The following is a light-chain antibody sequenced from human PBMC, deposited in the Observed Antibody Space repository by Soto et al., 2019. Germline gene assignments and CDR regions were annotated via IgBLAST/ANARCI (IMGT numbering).Light chain of an antibody. CDR1: SGHSSYA. V-gene: IGLV4-69*01. J-gene: IGLJ2*01. CDR2: LNSDGSH. Sequence: QPVLTQSPSASASLGASVKLTCTLSSGHSSYAIAWHQQQPEKGPRYLMKLNSDGSHSKGDEIPDRFSGSSSGAERYLTSSSLQSEDEADYYCQTWGTGIRVFGGGTKLTVL. CDR3: QTWGTGIRV.